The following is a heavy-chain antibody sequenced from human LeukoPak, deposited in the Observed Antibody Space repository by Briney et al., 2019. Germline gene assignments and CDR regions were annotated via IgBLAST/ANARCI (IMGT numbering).Heavy chain of an antibody. D-gene: IGHD6-19*01. CDR3: ARDDSAWYAY. CDR1: GFTFSSYE. J-gene: IGHJ4*02. V-gene: IGHV3-48*03. Sequence: PGGSLRLSCAASGFTFSSYETNWVRQALEKGLEWVSYISSSGRSIYYADSVKGRFTISRDNAKNSLYLQMNSLRAEDTAVYYCARDDSAWYAYWGPGTLVTVSS. CDR2: ISSSGRSI.